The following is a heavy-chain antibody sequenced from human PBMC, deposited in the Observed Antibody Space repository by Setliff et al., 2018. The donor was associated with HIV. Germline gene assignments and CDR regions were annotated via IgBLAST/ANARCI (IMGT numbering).Heavy chain of an antibody. CDR2: VFYSGGS. V-gene: IGHV4-39*01. CDR1: GDSISTGRYY. D-gene: IGHD2-15*01. Sequence: NPSETLSLTCTVSGDSISTGRYYWGWIRQPPGKGLEWIGSVFYSGGSYYTPSLKSRVTISVDTSKNQFFLKLSSVNAADTAVYYCARHCSGGTCYGPDAESFLHWGQGTLVTVSS. J-gene: IGHJ1*01. CDR3: ARHCSGGTCYGPDAESFLH.